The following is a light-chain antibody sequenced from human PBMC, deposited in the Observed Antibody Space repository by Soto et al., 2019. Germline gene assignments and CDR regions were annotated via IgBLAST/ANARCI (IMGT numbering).Light chain of an antibody. CDR3: HQYGSSPWT. CDR2: GAS. V-gene: IGKV3-20*01. Sequence: VLTQSPGTLSLSPGERAPLSCRASRSVSSNYLGWYQQKPGQAPRLLIYGASRRAAGIPDRFSGSGSGTDFTLTISRLEPEDFGVYYCHQYGSSPWTFGQGTKVDI. J-gene: IGKJ1*01. CDR1: RSVSSNY.